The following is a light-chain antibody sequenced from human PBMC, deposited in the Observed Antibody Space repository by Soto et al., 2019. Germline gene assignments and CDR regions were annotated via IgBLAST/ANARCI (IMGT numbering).Light chain of an antibody. CDR2: GAS. CDR3: QQYGTPLFT. J-gene: IGKJ3*01. Sequence: IVLTQSPGTLSLSPGERATLSCGASQSVTNNFFAWYQQKPGQAPRLLIYGASSRATGVPDRFSGSGSGTDFPLTISRLEPGDFAVYYCQQYGTPLFTFGPGTKVDIK. CDR1: QSVTNNF. V-gene: IGKV3-20*01.